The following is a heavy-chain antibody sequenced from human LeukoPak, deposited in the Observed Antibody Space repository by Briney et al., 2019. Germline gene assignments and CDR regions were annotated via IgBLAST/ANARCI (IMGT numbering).Heavy chain of an antibody. Sequence: PGASLRLSCAASGFTFSSYAMTWVRQAPGKGLGWVSHITGSGASTYYADSVKGRFTISRDNSNNSLYLQMNSLRADDTAVYYCARPHYDILTGYMYYFDYWGQGTLVTVSS. J-gene: IGHJ4*02. D-gene: IGHD3-9*01. CDR2: ITGSGAST. CDR1: GFTFSSYA. V-gene: IGHV3-23*01. CDR3: ARPHYDILTGYMYYFDY.